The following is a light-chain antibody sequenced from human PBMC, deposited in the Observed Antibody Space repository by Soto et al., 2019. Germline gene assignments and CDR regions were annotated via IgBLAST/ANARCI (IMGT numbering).Light chain of an antibody. V-gene: IGKV3-20*01. J-gene: IGKJ1*01. Sequence: EIVLTQSPGSLSLSPGERATLSCRASQSVDSSFFAWYQQKPGQAPRLLIYGASNRATGIPDRFSGRGSGTDFTLTISRLEPEDFAVYYCQQYVSSVPFGQGTKVEI. CDR3: QQYVSSVP. CDR2: GAS. CDR1: QSVDSSF.